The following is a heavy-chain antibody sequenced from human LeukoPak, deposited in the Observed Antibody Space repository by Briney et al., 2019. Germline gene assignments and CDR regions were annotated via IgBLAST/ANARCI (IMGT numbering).Heavy chain of an antibody. Sequence: SETLSLTCTVSGGSISSSNYYWGWIRQPPGKGLEWIGSIYYSGSTYYNPSLKSRVTISVETSKNQFSLKLSSVTAADTAVYYCARRWNYYYDSSGRQGDAFDIWGQGTMVTVSS. CDR1: GGSISSSNYY. J-gene: IGHJ3*02. CDR3: ARRWNYYYDSSGRQGDAFDI. CDR2: IYYSGST. V-gene: IGHV4-39*01. D-gene: IGHD3-22*01.